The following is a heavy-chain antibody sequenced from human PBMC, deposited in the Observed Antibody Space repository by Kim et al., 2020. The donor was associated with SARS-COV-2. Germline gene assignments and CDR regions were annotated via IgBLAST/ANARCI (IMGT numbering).Heavy chain of an antibody. CDR1: GYTFTSYY. D-gene: IGHD1-26*01. CDR3: ARDLSRFVDLWGIVGASPLSNGMDV. V-gene: IGHV1-46*01. J-gene: IGHJ6*02. CDR2: INPSGGST. Sequence: ASVKVSCKASGYTFTSYYMHWVRRAPGQGLEWMGIINPSGGSTSYAQKFQGSVTMTRDTSTSTVYMELSSLRSEDTAVYYCARDLSRFVDLWGIVGASPLSNGMDVWGQGTTVTVSS.